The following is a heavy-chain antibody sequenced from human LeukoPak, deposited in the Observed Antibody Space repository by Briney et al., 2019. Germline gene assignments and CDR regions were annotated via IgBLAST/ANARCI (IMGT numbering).Heavy chain of an antibody. V-gene: IGHV4-34*01. J-gene: IGHJ4*02. Sequence: SSETLSLTCAVYGGSLSGYYCTWIRQPPGKGLEWIGEINHRGSTNYNPSLKSRVTLSVDTSKNQFSLKLTSVTAADTAIYYCAKSRRKLSHFDYWGQGTLVTVSS. D-gene: IGHD3-16*02. CDR3: AKSRRKLSHFDY. CDR1: GGSLSGYY. CDR2: INHRGST.